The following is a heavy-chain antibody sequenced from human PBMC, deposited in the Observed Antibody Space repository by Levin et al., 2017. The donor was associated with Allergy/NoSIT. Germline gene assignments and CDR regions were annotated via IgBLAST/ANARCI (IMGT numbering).Heavy chain of an antibody. V-gene: IGHV3-7*04. Sequence: GESLKISCAASGFTFSNSWMNWVRQAPGKGLEWVAYIKADGSEISYVDSVKGRFTISRDNAKNSLFLQMNSLRVEDTAQYYCVGAVHGQAYWGQGTLVTVSS. CDR2: IKADGSEI. CDR1: GFTFSNSW. D-gene: IGHD1-1*01. J-gene: IGHJ4*02. CDR3: VGAVHGQAY.